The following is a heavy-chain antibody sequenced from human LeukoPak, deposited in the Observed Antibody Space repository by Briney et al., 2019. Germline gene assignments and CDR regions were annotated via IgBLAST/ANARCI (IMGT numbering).Heavy chain of an antibody. CDR1: GGTFSSYA. V-gene: IGHV1-69*13. D-gene: IGHD3-10*01. CDR3: ARQGGFGESLYYFDY. CDR2: IIPIFGTA. Sequence: GASVKVSCKASGGTFSSYAIGWVRQAPGQGLEWMGGIIPIFGTANYAQKFQGRVTITADESTSTAYMELSSLRSEDTAVYYCARQGGFGESLYYFDYWGQGTLVTVSS. J-gene: IGHJ4*02.